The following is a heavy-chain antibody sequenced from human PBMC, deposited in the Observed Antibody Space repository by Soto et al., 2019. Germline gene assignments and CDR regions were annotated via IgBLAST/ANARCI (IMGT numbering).Heavy chain of an antibody. CDR3: VGSLMSRAMESFDY. Sequence: SETLSLTCSVSAGSISLYYWGWARQSPGEGLEWIAHISYTVDASYNPSLKSRVTISLDTSKNQIALRLMSVTAADTAVYYCVGSLMSRAMESFDYWGQGTLVTVS. D-gene: IGHD5-18*01. J-gene: IGHJ4*02. V-gene: IGHV4-59*01. CDR1: AGSISLYY. CDR2: ISYTVDA.